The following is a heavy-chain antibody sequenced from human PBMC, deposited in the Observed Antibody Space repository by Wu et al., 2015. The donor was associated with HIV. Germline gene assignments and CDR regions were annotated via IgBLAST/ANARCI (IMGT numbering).Heavy chain of an antibody. CDR3: ARELIVKRGLTTYSGNGEDY. D-gene: IGHD5-12*01. CDR1: GYTFTDQY. CDR2: VYPGDGET. Sequence: EVQLVQSGAEVKKPGAKVKISCKVSGYTFTDQYIHWVQQAPGKGLEWMGLVYPGDGETKYAEKFQGRVTISADTSTDTAYMELSRLRSEDTAVYYCARELIVKRGLTTYSGNGEDYWGQGTLVTVSS. V-gene: IGHV1-69-2*01. J-gene: IGHJ4*02.